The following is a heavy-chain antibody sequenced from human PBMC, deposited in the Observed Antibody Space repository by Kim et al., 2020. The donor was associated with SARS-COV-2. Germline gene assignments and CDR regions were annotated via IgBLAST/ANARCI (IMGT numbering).Heavy chain of an antibody. D-gene: IGHD6-19*01. J-gene: IGHJ3*01. CDR2: INSAGVNT. Sequence: GGSLRLSCAASGFTFSTYALSWVRQAPGEGLEWVSAINSAGVNTYYADSVKGRFTISKDNSRNTLYVQMNSLRAEDTAIYYCAGRYLAGSSQGVDLWGQ. V-gene: IGHV3-23*01. CDR1: GFTFSTYA. CDR3: AGRYLAGSSQGVDL.